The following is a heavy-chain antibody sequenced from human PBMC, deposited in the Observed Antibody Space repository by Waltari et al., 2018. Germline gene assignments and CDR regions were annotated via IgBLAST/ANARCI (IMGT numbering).Heavy chain of an antibody. CDR3: ARDRGWNTLDY. J-gene: IGHJ4*02. CDR2: INQDGGET. Sequence: EVQLVESGVGLVPPAGSLRLSCAASGFAFRSNWIAWVRQAPGSGLEWVANINQDGGETYYVDSVRGRFTISRDNARNSLYLQMDSLRDEDPALYYCARDRGWNTLDYWGQGTLVTVSS. V-gene: IGHV3-7*04. D-gene: IGHD6-19*01. CDR1: GFAFRSNW.